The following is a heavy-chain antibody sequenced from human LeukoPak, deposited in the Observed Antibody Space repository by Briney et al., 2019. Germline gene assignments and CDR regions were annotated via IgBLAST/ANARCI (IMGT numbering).Heavy chain of an antibody. J-gene: IGHJ5*02. CDR1: GGSFSGYY. D-gene: IGHD4-17*01. CDR3: ARGKSLPRGLNWFDP. CDR2: INHSGST. Sequence: SETLSLTCAVYGGSFSGYYWSWIRQPPGKGLEWIEEINHSGSTNYNPSLKSRVTISVDTSKNQFSLKLSSVTAADTAVYYCARGKSLPRGLNWFDPWGQGTLVTVSS. V-gene: IGHV4-34*01.